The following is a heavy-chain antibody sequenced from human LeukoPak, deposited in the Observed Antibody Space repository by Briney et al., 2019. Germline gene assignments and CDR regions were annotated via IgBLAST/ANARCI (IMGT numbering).Heavy chain of an antibody. V-gene: IGHV3-30*18. D-gene: IGHD6-19*01. CDR3: AKDTPKRASSGWYKMGAFDI. J-gene: IGHJ3*02. Sequence: PGRSLRLSRAASGFTFSSYGMHWVRQAPGKGLEWVAVISYDGSNKYYADSVKGRFTISRDNSKNTLYLQMNSLRAEDTAVYYCAKDTPKRASSGWYKMGAFDIWGQGTMVTVSS. CDR1: GFTFSSYG. CDR2: ISYDGSNK.